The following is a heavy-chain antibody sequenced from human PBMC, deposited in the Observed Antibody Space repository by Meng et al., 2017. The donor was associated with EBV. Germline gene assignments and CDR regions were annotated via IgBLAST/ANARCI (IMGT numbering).Heavy chain of an antibody. CDR1: GGPFRYYA. CDR3: ASESGRGYTPDY. D-gene: IGHD3-10*01. V-gene: IGHV1-69*01. CDR2: FLPRLGAP. Sequence: QVQWVESAAEVKKPVSSVKVPCKTSGGPFRYYAISWVRQAPGQGLEWLGGFLPRLGAPNYAQKFHGRVKITADESTSTHYMDLSSLRSEDTAIYYCASESGRGYTPDYWGQGTLVTVSS. J-gene: IGHJ4*02.